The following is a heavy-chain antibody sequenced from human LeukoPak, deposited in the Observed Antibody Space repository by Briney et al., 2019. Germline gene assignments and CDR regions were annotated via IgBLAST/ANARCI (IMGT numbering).Heavy chain of an antibody. J-gene: IGHJ4*02. Sequence: GGSLRLSCAASGFTFSSYSMNWVRQAPGKGLEWVSSISSSSSYIYYEDSVKGRFTISRDNAKNSLYLQMNSLRAEDTAVYYCARDVSSVAPYFDYWGQGTLVTVSS. CDR1: GFTFSSYS. V-gene: IGHV3-21*01. CDR2: ISSSSSYI. D-gene: IGHD2-15*01. CDR3: ARDVSSVAPYFDY.